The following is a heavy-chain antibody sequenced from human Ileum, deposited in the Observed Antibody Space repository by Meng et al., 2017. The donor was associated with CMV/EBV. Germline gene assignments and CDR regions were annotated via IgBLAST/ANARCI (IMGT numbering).Heavy chain of an antibody. J-gene: IGHJ5*02. CDR3: AIRPLSWFDP. Sequence: QLQLQESGPGLVKPSDTLSLTCTVSGGSISSSNYYWDWIRQPPGKGLEWIGSISYRGTTYYSPSLKSRITISLDTSNNQFSLRLTSVTAADSAVYYCAIRPLSWFDPWGQGTLVTVSS. V-gene: IGHV4-39*07. CDR2: ISYRGTT. CDR1: GGSISSSNYY.